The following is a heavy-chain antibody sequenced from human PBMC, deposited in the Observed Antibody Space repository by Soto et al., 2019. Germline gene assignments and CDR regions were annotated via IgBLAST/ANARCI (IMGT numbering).Heavy chain of an antibody. CDR2: INVDNGET. D-gene: IGHD1-26*01. CDR1: GYKFMRYG. V-gene: IGHV1-18*04. J-gene: IGHJ5*02. Sequence: QVQLVQSGAEVKKPGASVKVSCKASGYKFMRYGFTWVRQAPGQGLEWMGWINVDNGETKYPQKIQGRVTMTTDTSTSTVYMELRSLTSDDTAVYYCARWFSGEYSDWFDPWGHGTLVTVSS. CDR3: ARWFSGEYSDWFDP.